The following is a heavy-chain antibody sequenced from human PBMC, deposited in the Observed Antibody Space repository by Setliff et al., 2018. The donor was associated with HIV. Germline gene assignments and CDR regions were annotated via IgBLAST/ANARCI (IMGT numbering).Heavy chain of an antibody. D-gene: IGHD3-10*01. CDR1: GFTVSTNY. CDR3: ARQAYTINMVRGVVSPRFYYYMDV. V-gene: IGHV3-66*02. CDR2: LYSGGAT. J-gene: IGHJ6*03. Sequence: GGSLRLSCAVSGFTVSTNYMNWVRQAPGKGLEWVSVLYSGGATDYADSVKGRFTISRDNSKNILYLQMNGLRAEDTAVYYCARQAYTINMVRGVVSPRFYYYMDVWGKGTTVTVSS.